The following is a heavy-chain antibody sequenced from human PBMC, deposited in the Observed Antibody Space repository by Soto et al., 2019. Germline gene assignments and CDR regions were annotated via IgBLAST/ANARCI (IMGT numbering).Heavy chain of an antibody. V-gene: IGHV3-74*01. J-gene: IGHJ4*02. CDR3: ARADLYDFWSGSRSPIDY. Sequence: EVQLVESGGGLVQPGGSLRLSCAASGLTFSSYWMHWVRQAPGKGLVWVSRINSDGSSTSYADSVKGRFTISRDNAKNTLYLQMNSLRAEDTAVYYCARADLYDFWSGSRSPIDYWGQGTLVTVSS. D-gene: IGHD3-3*01. CDR2: INSDGSST. CDR1: GLTFSSYW.